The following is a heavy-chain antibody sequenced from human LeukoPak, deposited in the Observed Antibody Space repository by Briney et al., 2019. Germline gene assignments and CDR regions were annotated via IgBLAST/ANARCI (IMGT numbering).Heavy chain of an antibody. CDR2: IRYGGSNK. J-gene: IGHJ3*02. Sequence: GGSLRLSCAASGFTFSSYGMHWVRQAPGKGLEWVAFIRYGGSNKYYADSVKGRFTISRDNSKNTLYLQMNSLRAEDTAVYYCAKDWPEYGSGPWEDAFDIWGQGTMVTVSS. V-gene: IGHV3-30*02. CDR1: GFTFSSYG. D-gene: IGHD3-10*01. CDR3: AKDWPEYGSGPWEDAFDI.